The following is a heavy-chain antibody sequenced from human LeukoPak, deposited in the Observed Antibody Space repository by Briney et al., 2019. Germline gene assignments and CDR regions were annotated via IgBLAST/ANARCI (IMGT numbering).Heavy chain of an antibody. CDR3: ARAQTYGDYLRWFDP. CDR2: IYISGST. D-gene: IGHD4-17*01. J-gene: IGHJ5*02. Sequence: PSETLSLTCTVSGGSISSYYWTWIRQPAGKGLEWIGRIYISGSTNYNPSLKSRVTMSVDTSKNQFSLKLTSVTAADTAVYYCARAQTYGDYLRWFDPWGQGTLVTVSS. V-gene: IGHV4-4*07. CDR1: GGSISSYY.